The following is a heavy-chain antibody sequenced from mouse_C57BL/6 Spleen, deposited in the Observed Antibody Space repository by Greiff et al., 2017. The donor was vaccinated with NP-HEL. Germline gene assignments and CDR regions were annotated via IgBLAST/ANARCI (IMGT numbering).Heavy chain of an antibody. CDR2: INPNNGGT. V-gene: IGHV1-26*01. Sequence: EVKLQQSGPELVKPGASVKISCKASGYTFTDYYMNWVKQSHGKSLEWIGDINPNNGGTSYNQKFKGKATLTVDKSSSTAYMELRSLTSEDSAVYYCARIYYGNYDYFDYWGQGTTLTVSS. J-gene: IGHJ2*01. CDR1: GYTFTDYY. D-gene: IGHD2-1*01. CDR3: ARIYYGNYDYFDY.